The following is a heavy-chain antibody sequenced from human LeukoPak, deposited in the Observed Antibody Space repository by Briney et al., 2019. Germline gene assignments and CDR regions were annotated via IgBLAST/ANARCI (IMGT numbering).Heavy chain of an antibody. CDR3: ARGGYDILTGYYGWFDP. V-gene: IGHV4-4*07. J-gene: IGHJ5*02. CDR1: GGSISSYY. Sequence: TSETLSLTCTVSGGSISSYYWSWIRQPAGKGLEWIGRIYTSGSTYYNPSLKSRVTISVDTSKNQFSLKLSSVTAADTAVYYCARGGYDILTGYYGWFDPWGQGTLVTVSS. CDR2: IYTSGST. D-gene: IGHD3-9*01.